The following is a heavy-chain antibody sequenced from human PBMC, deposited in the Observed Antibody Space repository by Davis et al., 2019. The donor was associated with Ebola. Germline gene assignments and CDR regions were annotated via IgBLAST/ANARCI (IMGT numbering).Heavy chain of an antibody. CDR2: IRSKANSYAT. D-gene: IGHD1-26*01. Sequence: GESLKISCAASGFTFSGSSMHWVRPASGKGLEWVGRIRSKANSYATAYAASVKGRFTISRDDSKNTAYLQMNSLKTEDTAVYYCTARGYSGSYYIDYWGQGTLVTVSS. V-gene: IGHV3-73*01. CDR1: GFTFSGSS. CDR3: TARGYSGSYYIDY. J-gene: IGHJ4*02.